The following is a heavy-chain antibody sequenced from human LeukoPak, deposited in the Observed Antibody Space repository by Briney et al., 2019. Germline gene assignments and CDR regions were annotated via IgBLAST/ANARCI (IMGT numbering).Heavy chain of an antibody. J-gene: IGHJ6*03. CDR2: VDPEDGET. D-gene: IGHD1-14*01. CDR1: GYTFTDYY. V-gene: IGHV1-69-2*01. Sequence: ASVKVSCKVSGYTFTDYYMHWVQQAPGKGLEWMGLVDPEDGETIYAEKFQGRVTITADTSTDTAYMELSSLRSEDTAVYYCATAIDNPKYPLDYYYYYMDVWGKGTTVTVSS. CDR3: ATAIDNPKYPLDYYYYYMDV.